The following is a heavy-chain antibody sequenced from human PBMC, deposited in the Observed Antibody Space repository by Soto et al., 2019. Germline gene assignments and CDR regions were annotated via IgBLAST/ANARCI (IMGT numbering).Heavy chain of an antibody. CDR2: ISGSGGST. J-gene: IGHJ4*02. CDR3: AKGAGYYDSSGYPFDY. CDR1: GFTFSSYA. Sequence: GGSLRLSCAASGFTFSSYAMSWVRQAPGKGLEWVSAISGSGGSTYYADSVKGRFTISRDNSKNTLYLQMNSLRAEDTAVYYCAKGAGYYDSSGYPFDYWGQGTLVTVS. V-gene: IGHV3-23*01. D-gene: IGHD3-22*01.